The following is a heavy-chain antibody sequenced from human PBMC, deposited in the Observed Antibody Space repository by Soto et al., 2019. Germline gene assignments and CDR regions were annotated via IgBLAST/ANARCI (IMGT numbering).Heavy chain of an antibody. CDR2: IYYSGST. D-gene: IGHD3-3*01. CDR3: ARDPVNDFGRFDY. Sequence: PSETLSLTCTVSGGSISSGGYYWSWIRQHPGKGLEWIGYIYYSGSTYYNPSLKSRVTISVDTSKNQFSLKLSSVTAADTAVYYCARDPVNDFGRFDYWGQGTLVTVSS. V-gene: IGHV4-31*03. CDR1: GGSISSGGYY. J-gene: IGHJ4*02.